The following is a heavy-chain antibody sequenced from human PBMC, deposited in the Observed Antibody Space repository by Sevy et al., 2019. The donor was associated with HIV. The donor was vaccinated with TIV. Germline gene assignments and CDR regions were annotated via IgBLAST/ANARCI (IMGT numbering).Heavy chain of an antibody. V-gene: IGHV3-7*03. CDR2: IKQDGSEK. CDR1: GFTFSSYW. D-gene: IGHD3-16*02. Sequence: GGSLRLSCAASGFTFSSYWMSWVRQAPGKGLEWVANIKQDGSEKYYVDSVKGRFTISRDNAKNSLYLQMNSLRAEDTAVYYCARAHTPPSDYVWGSYRYQPHDYWYFDLWGRGTLVTVSS. CDR3: ARAHTPPSDYVWGSYRYQPHDYWYFDL. J-gene: IGHJ2*01.